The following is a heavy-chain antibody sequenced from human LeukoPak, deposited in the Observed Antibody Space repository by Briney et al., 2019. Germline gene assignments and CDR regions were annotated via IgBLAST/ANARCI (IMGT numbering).Heavy chain of an antibody. D-gene: IGHD3-22*01. CDR3: AKSLSLTMIVGGEKG. V-gene: IGHV3-23*01. CDR1: GFTFSSYA. Sequence: GGSLRLSCAASGFTFSSYAMSWVRQAPGKGLEWVSAISGSGGSTYYADSVKGRFTISRDNSKNTPYLQMNSLRAEDTAVYYCAKSLSLTMIVGGEKGWGQGTLVTVSS. CDR2: ISGSGGST. J-gene: IGHJ4*02.